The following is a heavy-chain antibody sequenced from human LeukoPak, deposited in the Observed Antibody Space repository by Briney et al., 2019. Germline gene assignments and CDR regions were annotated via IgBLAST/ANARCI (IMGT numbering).Heavy chain of an antibody. CDR3: ARSPIAAAGTAFDY. CDR1: GFTFSTYS. Sequence: GGSLRLSCAASGFTFSTYSMNWVRQAPGKGLEWVSYISSSSSTIYYADSVKGRFTISRDNAKNSLYLQMNSLRAEDTAVYYCARSPIAAAGTAFDYWGQGTLVTVSS. CDR2: ISSSSSTI. V-gene: IGHV3-48*01. D-gene: IGHD6-13*01. J-gene: IGHJ4*02.